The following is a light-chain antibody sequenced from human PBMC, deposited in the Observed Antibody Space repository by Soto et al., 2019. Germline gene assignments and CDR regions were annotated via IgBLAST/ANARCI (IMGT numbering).Light chain of an antibody. V-gene: IGLV2-14*03. J-gene: IGLJ2*01. CDR1: SSDVGGYDY. CDR2: DVS. Sequence: QSALTQPASVSGSPGQSITISCTGTSSDVGGYDYVSWYQQHPGNAPKLIIYDVSSRPSGVSNRFSGSKSGSTASLTISGLQAEDEADYYCNSYTSSATLVFGGGTKLIVL. CDR3: NSYTSSATLV.